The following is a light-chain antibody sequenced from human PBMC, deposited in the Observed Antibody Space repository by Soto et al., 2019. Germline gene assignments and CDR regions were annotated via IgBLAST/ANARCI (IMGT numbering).Light chain of an antibody. V-gene: IGLV2-8*01. CDR3: SSYAGSPVI. Sequence: QSVLTQPASVSGSPGQSITLSCTGTTSDVGGFDYVSWYQQHPGKAPKLMIYEVIKRPSGVPDRFSGSKSGNTASLTVSGLQAEDEADYYCSSYAGSPVIFGGGTKLTVL. CDR2: EVI. CDR1: TSDVGGFDY. J-gene: IGLJ2*01.